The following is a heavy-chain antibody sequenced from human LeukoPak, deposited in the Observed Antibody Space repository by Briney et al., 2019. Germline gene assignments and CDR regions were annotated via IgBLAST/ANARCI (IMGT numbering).Heavy chain of an antibody. CDR2: INHSGST. Sequence: SETLSLTCAVYGGSFSGYYGSWIRQPPGKGLEWIGEINHSGSTNYNPSLKSRVTISVDTSKNQFSLKLSSVTAADTAVYYCASSRWFDPWGQGTLVTVSS. CDR3: ASSRWFDP. CDR1: GGSFSGYY. V-gene: IGHV4-34*01. J-gene: IGHJ5*02.